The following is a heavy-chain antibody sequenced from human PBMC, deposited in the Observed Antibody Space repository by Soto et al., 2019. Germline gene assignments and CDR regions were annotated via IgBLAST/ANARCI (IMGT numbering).Heavy chain of an antibody. CDR2: ISSSSSYI. CDR1: GFTFSSYS. D-gene: IGHD2-2*01. V-gene: IGHV3-21*01. CDR3: ARSGEIVLVPAANPPPYGMDV. J-gene: IGHJ6*02. Sequence: GGSLRLSCAASGFTFSSYSMNWVRQAPGKGLEWVSSISSSSSYIYYADSVKGRFTISRDNAKNSLYLQMNSLRAEDTAVYYCARSGEIVLVPAANPPPYGMDVWGQGTTVTVSS.